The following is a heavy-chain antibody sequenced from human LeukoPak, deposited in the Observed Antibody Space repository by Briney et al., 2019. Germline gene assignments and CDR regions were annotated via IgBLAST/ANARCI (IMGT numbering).Heavy chain of an antibody. Sequence: SRTLSLTCAISGDSVSSNSAAWNWIRQSPSRGLEWLGRTYYRSKWYNDYAVSVKSRITINPDTSKNQFSLQLNSVTPEDTAVYYCARVAAASTSYYYYGMDVWGQGTTVTVSS. CDR2: TYYRSKWYN. CDR1: GDSVSSNSAA. V-gene: IGHV6-1*01. J-gene: IGHJ6*02. CDR3: ARVAAASTSYYYYGMDV. D-gene: IGHD6-13*01.